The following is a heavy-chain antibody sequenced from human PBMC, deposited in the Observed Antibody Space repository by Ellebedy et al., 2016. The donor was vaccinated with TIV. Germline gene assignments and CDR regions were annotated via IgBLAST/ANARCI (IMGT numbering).Heavy chain of an antibody. D-gene: IGHD1-26*01. J-gene: IGHJ6*03. CDR3: ARPWYSDYMDV. Sequence: GESLKISXAASGFTVSSNYMSWVRQAPGKGLEWVSSINSSGSTIYYADSVKGRFTISRDNAKNSLYLQMNSLRAEDTAVYYCARPWYSDYMDVWGKGTTVTVSS. V-gene: IGHV3-11*01. CDR1: GFTVSSNY. CDR2: INSSGSTI.